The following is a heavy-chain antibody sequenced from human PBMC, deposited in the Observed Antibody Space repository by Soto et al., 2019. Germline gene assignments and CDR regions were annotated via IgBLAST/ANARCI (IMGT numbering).Heavy chain of an antibody. CDR1: GFTFSSYA. V-gene: IGHV3-64D*06. D-gene: IGHD6-19*01. CDR2: ISSNGGST. J-gene: IGHJ4*02. CDR3: VKASSVAVSYYFDY. Sequence: GGSLRLSCSASGFTFSSYAMHWVRQAPGKGLEYVSAISSNGGSTYYADSVKGRFTISRDNSKNTLYLQMSSLRAEDTAVYYCVKASSVAVSYYFDYWGQGTLVTVSS.